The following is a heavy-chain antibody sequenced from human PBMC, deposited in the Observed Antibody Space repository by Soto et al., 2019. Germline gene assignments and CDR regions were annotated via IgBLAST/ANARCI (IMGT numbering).Heavy chain of an antibody. D-gene: IGHD3-3*01. V-gene: IGHV3-11*01. CDR3: ASPSYYTYYYYYGMDV. CDR2: ISSSGSTI. Sequence: SLRLSCAASGFTFSDYYMSWIRQAPGKGLEWVSYISSSGSTIYYADSVKGRFTISRDNAKNSLYLQMNSLRAEDTAVYYCASPSYYTYYYYYGMDVWGQGTTVTVSS. J-gene: IGHJ6*02. CDR1: GFTFSDYY.